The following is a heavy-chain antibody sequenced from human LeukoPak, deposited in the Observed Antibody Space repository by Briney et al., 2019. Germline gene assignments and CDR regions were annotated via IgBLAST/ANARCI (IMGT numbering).Heavy chain of an antibody. CDR1: GGSISSYY. CDR2: IYNSGCT. J-gene: IGHJ3*02. CDR3: ARATYYYDSSGYYSRGFLAFDI. D-gene: IGHD3-22*01. V-gene: IGHV4-59*01. Sequence: PETVSLTCTVSGGSISSYYWSWIRQPPGKGLEWIGYIYNSGCTNYNPSLKSRVTISVDTSKNQFSLKLSYVTAADTAVYYCARATYYYDSSGYYSRGFLAFDIWGQGTMVTLFS.